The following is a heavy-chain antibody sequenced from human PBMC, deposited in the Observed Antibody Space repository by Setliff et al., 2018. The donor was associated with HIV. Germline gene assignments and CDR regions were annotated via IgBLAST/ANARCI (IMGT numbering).Heavy chain of an antibody. CDR3: ARGVYSSGWYLLTRLDP. J-gene: IGHJ5*02. V-gene: IGHV4-34*01. D-gene: IGHD6-19*01. CDR2: IDHSGST. CDR1: GVSFSGYY. Sequence: SLTCAVYGVSFSGYYWNWIRQTPGKGLEWIGEIDHSGSTNCNPSLKSRVTISLDTSKNQFSLRLTSVTAADTAVYYCARGVYSSGWYLLTRLDPWGQGVLVTVSS.